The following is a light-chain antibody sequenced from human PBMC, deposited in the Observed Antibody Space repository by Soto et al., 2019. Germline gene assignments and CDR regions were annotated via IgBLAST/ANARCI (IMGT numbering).Light chain of an antibody. Sequence: DIQMTQSPSTLSASVGDRVTITCRASQSINSWLAWYQQKPGKAPKLLIYKASSLKSGVPSRFGGSGSGTEFTLTISSLQPDDFATYYCQQYKTYCTFGPGTKVDIK. V-gene: IGKV1-5*03. J-gene: IGKJ3*01. CDR2: KAS. CDR3: QQYKTYCT. CDR1: QSINSW.